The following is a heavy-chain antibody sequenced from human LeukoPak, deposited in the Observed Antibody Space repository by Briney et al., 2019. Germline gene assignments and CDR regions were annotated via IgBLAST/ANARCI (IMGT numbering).Heavy chain of an antibody. Sequence: GSLRLSCAASGLTFSNAWMTWVRQAPGKGLEWVGRIKSESVGGAIDYAAPVKGRFTISRDDSKNTVYLQMNSLKTEDTALYYCTSTYHYDSSGYSSYYWGQGTLVTVSS. J-gene: IGHJ4*02. CDR3: TSTYHYDSSGYSSYY. V-gene: IGHV3-15*01. CDR1: GLTFSNAW. CDR2: IKSESVGGAI. D-gene: IGHD3-22*01.